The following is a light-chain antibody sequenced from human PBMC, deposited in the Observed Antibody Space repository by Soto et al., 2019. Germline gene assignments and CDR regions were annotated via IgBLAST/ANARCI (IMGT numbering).Light chain of an antibody. CDR1: QSVSSY. V-gene: IGKV3-11*01. J-gene: IGKJ2*01. CDR3: QQRSNWPRGGGLYT. Sequence: EIVLTQSPATLSLSPGERATLSCRASQSVSSYLAWYQQKPGQAPRLLIYDASNRATGIPARFSGSGSGTDFTLTIISLETEDFAVYYCQQRSNWPRGGGLYTFGQGTKLEIK. CDR2: DAS.